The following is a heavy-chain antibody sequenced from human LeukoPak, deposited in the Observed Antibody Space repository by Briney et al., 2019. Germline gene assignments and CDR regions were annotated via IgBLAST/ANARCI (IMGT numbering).Heavy chain of an antibody. J-gene: IGHJ4*02. Sequence: SETLSLTCTVSGGSLSSYYWSWIRQPPGKGLEWIGYIYYSGSTNYNPSLKSRVTISVDTSKNQFSLKLSSVTAADTAVYYCARWGGVPARLAPYFDYWGQGTLVTVSS. CDR2: IYYSGST. CDR1: GGSLSSYY. CDR3: ARWGGVPARLAPYFDY. V-gene: IGHV4-59*01. D-gene: IGHD2-2*01.